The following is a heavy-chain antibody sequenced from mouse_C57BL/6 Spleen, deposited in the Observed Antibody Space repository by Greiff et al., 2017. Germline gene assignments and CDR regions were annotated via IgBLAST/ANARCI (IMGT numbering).Heavy chain of an antibody. J-gene: IGHJ2*01. V-gene: IGHV5-4*01. D-gene: IGHD3-1*01. CDR3: ARDRGAYFDY. Sequence: EVQGVESGGGLVKPGGSLKLSCAASGFTFSSYAMSWVRQTPEKRLEWVATISDGGSYTYYPDNVKGRFTISRDNAKNNLYLQMSHLKSEDTAMYYCARDRGAYFDYWGQGTTLTVSS. CDR1: GFTFSSYA. CDR2: ISDGGSYT.